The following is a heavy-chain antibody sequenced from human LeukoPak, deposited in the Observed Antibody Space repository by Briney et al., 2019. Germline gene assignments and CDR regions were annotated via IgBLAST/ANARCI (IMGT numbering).Heavy chain of an antibody. J-gene: IGHJ6*02. CDR1: GFSFRSYR. Sequence: SGGSLRLSCAASGFSFRSYRLNWVRQAPGKGLEWISYIGSSSGAIYYADSVKGRFTISRDNAKNSLYLQMNSLRDEDTAVYYCARDANYYYCMDVWGQGTTVTVSS. CDR2: IGSSSGAI. CDR3: ARDANYYYCMDV. V-gene: IGHV3-48*02.